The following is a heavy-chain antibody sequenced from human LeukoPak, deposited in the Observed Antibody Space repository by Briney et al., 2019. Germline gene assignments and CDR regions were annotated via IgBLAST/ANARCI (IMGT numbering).Heavy chain of an antibody. CDR1: GFTVSSNF. D-gene: IGHD4-23*01. V-gene: IGHV3-53*01. J-gene: IGHJ4*02. CDR3: ARRAGGYSHPYDH. Sequence: GSLRLSCAASGFTVSSNFLSWVRQAPGKGLEWVSLIYSGGSTDYTDSVKGRFTISRDNSKNTLYLQMNSLRAEDTAVYYCARRAGGYSHPYDHWGQGTLVTVSS. CDR2: IYSGGST.